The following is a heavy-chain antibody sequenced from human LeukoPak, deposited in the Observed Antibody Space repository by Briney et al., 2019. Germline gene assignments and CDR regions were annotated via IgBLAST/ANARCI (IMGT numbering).Heavy chain of an antibody. D-gene: IGHD4-17*01. CDR2: INPNSGGT. J-gene: IGHJ6*04. Sequence: ASVKVSCKASGYTFTGYYMQWVRQAPGQGLEWMVRINPNSGGTNYAQKFQGRVTMTTDTSISTAYMELSGLRSDDTAVYYCARDYGSFLDVWGKGTTVTVSS. CDR1: GYTFTGYY. CDR3: ARDYGSFLDV. V-gene: IGHV1-2*06.